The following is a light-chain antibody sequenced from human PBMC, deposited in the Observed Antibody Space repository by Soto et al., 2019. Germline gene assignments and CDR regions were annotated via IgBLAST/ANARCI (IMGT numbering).Light chain of an antibody. CDR3: SSYTISSTYV. Sequence: QSALTQPPSVSGSPGQSVAISCTGTSSDVGSYNRVSWYQQPPGTAPKLMIYDVNNRPSGVPDRFSGSKSGNTASLTISWLHAEDEADYYCSSYTISSTYVFGSGTKVTVL. CDR2: DVN. CDR1: SSDVGSYNR. V-gene: IGLV2-18*02. J-gene: IGLJ1*01.